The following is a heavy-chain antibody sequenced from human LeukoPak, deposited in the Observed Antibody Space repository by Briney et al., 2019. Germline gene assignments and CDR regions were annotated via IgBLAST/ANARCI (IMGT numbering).Heavy chain of an antibody. V-gene: IGHV4-39*01. D-gene: IGHD3-22*01. CDR3: ARQKILDDNYDSSGYYVDQ. CDR1: NASIISSSYY. J-gene: IGHJ4*02. CDR2: IYYRGRT. Sequence: PSETLSLTCSVSNASIISSSYYWGWIRQPPGKGLEWIGSIYYRGRTYYNPSLKIRVTISADTSKNQFSLNLNSVTASDTALYYCARQKILDDNYDSSGYYVDQWGQGSLVTVSS.